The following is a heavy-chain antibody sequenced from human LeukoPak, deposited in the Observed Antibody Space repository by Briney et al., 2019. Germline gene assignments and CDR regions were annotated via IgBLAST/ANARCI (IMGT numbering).Heavy chain of an antibody. CDR3: ARDLWGGSGSGYAY. J-gene: IGHJ4*02. Sequence: GGSLRLSCAASGFTFSNYWMTWVRQAPGKGLEWVANIKQDGSQKYYVDSVKGRFTISRDNAKNSLFLQMTSLRAEDTAVYYCARDLWGGSGSGYAYWGQGTLVTVSS. V-gene: IGHV3-7*04. D-gene: IGHD3-10*01. CDR2: IKQDGSQK. CDR1: GFTFSNYW.